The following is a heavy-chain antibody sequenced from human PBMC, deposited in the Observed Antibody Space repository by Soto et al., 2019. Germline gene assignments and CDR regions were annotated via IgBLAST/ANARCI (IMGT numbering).Heavy chain of an antibody. CDR2: ITGTSANT. V-gene: IGHV3-23*01. Sequence: EVQLLESGGGLVQPGGSLRLSSAASRFTFSNFAMSWVRQAPGKGLEWVSTITGTSANTYYTDSVKGRFAISRDNSQNTLYLQMNSLTTEDTAVYYCAKGGATYGLLTHDYWGQGTLVTVSS. J-gene: IGHJ4*02. D-gene: IGHD3-9*01. CDR1: RFTFSNFA. CDR3: AKGGATYGLLTHDY.